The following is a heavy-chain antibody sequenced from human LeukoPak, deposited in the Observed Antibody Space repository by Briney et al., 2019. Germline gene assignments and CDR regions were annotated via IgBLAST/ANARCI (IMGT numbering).Heavy chain of an antibody. CDR1: GFTFSSYA. CDR3: AKDRMTVAGGY. D-gene: IGHD6-19*01. Sequence: GGSLRHSCAASGFTFSSYAMTWVRQAPGKGLEWVSVISGSGGSTYYADSVKGRFTISRDNSKNTLYLQMNSLRADDTAVYYCAKDRMTVAGGYWGQGTLVTVSS. V-gene: IGHV3-23*01. J-gene: IGHJ4*02. CDR2: ISGSGGST.